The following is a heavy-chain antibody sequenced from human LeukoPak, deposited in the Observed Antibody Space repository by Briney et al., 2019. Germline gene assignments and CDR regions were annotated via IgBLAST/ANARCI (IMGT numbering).Heavy chain of an antibody. CDR1: GFTFSDYY. CDR3: ARMYYYDSSGLGAFDI. Sequence: GGSLRLSCAASGFTFSDYYMSWIRQAPGKGLEWVSYISSSGSTIYYADSVKCRFTISRDNAKNSLYLQMNSLRAEDTAVYYCARMYYYDSSGLGAFDIWGQGTMVTVSS. J-gene: IGHJ3*02. CDR2: ISSSGSTI. V-gene: IGHV3-11*01. D-gene: IGHD3-22*01.